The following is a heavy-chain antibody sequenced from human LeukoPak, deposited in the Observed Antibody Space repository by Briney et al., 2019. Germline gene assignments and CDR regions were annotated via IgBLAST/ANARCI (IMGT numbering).Heavy chain of an antibody. CDR2: INSDGSWT. J-gene: IGHJ4*02. V-gene: IGHV3-74*01. CDR3: VSFCETY. Sequence: PGGSLRLSCAASGNYWMHWVRQAPGKGLVWVSHINSDGSWTSYADSVKGRFTISKDNAKNTVYLQMNSLRAEDTAVYYCVSFCETYWGRGTLLTVSS. CDR1: GNYW. D-gene: IGHD2/OR15-2a*01.